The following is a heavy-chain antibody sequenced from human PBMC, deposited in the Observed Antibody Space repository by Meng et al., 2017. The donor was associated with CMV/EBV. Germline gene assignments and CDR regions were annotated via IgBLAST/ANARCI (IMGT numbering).Heavy chain of an antibody. D-gene: IGHD3-3*01. CDR3: ARDDYDFWSGYYYGYYYYYGMDV. CDR1: GFAFSSYE. CDR2: IDTSGNTI. V-gene: IGHV3-48*03. Sequence: GESLKISCAASGFAFSSYEMSWVRQTPGKGLEWISYIDTSGNTIYYADSVKGRFTISRDNVKSSLYLLMESLRAEDTAVYYCARDDYDFWSGYYYGYYYYYGMDVWGQGTTVTVSS. J-gene: IGHJ6*02.